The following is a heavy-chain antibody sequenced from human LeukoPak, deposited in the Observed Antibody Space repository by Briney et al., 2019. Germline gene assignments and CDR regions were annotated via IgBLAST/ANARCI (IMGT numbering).Heavy chain of an antibody. D-gene: IGHD5-12*01. CDR3: AREGRVTGYDFDY. Sequence: AEGSLRLSCEASGFTFSSYWMHWVRQAPGEGLVWVSRINSDGSSTTYADSVKGRFTISRDNAKNTLNLQMNSLRVEDTAVYYCAREGRVTGYDFDYWGQGTLVTVSS. J-gene: IGHJ4*02. CDR1: GFTFSSYW. CDR2: INSDGSST. V-gene: IGHV3-74*03.